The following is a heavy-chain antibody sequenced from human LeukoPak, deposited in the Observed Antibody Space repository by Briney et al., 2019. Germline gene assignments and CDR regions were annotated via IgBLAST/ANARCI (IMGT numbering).Heavy chain of an antibody. Sequence: KASETLSLTCAVYGGSFSGYYWSWIRQPPGKGLEWIGEVNHSGSTYYNPSLKSRVTISVDTSKNQFSLKLSSVTAADTAVYYCARVGDFWSGYTGGYFDYWGQGTLVTVSS. CDR1: GGSFSGYY. CDR2: VNHSGST. V-gene: IGHV4-34*01. D-gene: IGHD3-3*01. CDR3: ARVGDFWSGYTGGYFDY. J-gene: IGHJ4*02.